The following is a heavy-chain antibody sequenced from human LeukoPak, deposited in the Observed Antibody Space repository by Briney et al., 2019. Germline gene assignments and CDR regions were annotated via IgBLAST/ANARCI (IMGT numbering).Heavy chain of an antibody. J-gene: IGHJ4*02. CDR3: AIELERADLDY. CDR2: IWYDGGNK. Sequence: GGSLRLSCAASGFTFSSYGMRWVRQAPGKGLEWVAVIWYDGGNKYYAQSVKGRVTISRDNSKSTPYMQMNSLRAEDTAVYYCAIELERADLDYWGQGTLVTVSS. CDR1: GFTFSSYG. V-gene: IGHV3-33*01. D-gene: IGHD6-25*01.